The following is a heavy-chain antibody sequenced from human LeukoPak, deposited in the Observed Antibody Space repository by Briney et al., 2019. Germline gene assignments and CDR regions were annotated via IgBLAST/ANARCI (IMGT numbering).Heavy chain of an antibody. CDR2: IYSGGST. CDR1: GFTVSSNY. Sequence: GGSLRLYCAASGFTVSSNYMSWVRQAPGKGLEWVSVIYSGGSTYYADSVKGRITISRDNSKNPLYLQMNSLRAEGTAVYYCARDVGPYYDILTGYYGGYYFDYWGQGALVTVSS. D-gene: IGHD3-9*01. CDR3: ARDVGPYYDILTGYYGGYYFDY. J-gene: IGHJ4*02. V-gene: IGHV3-53*01.